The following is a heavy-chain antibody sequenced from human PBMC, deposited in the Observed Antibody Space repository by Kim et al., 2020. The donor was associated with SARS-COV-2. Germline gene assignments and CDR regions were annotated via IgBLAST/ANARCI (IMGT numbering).Heavy chain of an antibody. CDR1: GYTLIELS. CDR3: ATATAVRGVITDYNYYYGMDV. CDR2: FDPEDGET. Sequence: ASVKVSCKVSGYTLIELSMHWVRQAPGKGLEWMGGFDPEDGETIYAQKFQGRVTMTEDTSTDTAYMELSSLRSEDTAMYYCATATAVRGVITDYNYYYGMDVWCQGTTVTVSS. J-gene: IGHJ6*02. V-gene: IGHV1-24*01. D-gene: IGHD3-10*01.